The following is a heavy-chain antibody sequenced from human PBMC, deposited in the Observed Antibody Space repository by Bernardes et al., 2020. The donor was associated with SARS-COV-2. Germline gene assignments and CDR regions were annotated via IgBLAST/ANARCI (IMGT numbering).Heavy chain of an antibody. D-gene: IGHD3-10*01. CDR2: ISHTGTT. CDR1: GGSFTNYH. Sequence: SEPLSLTCAVSGGSFTNYHWSWIRQPPGQRLEWIGEISHTGTTNYSPSLKSRVTISMDASKKQFSLSLTSVTAADTAVYYCARRGRSSTDSPWGQGTLVTVSS. V-gene: IGHV4-34*01. J-gene: IGHJ5*02. CDR3: ARRGRSSTDSP.